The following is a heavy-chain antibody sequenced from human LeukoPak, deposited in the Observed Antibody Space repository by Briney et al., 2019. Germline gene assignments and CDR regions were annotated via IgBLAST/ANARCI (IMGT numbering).Heavy chain of an antibody. CDR2: IYYSGST. V-gene: IGHV4-31*03. J-gene: IGHJ5*02. CDR3: ARDRWFDP. CDR1: GGSISRGGNY. Sequence: PSETLSLTCTVSGGSISRGGNYWSWIRQHPGKGLEWIGYIYYSGSTYYNPSLKSRVTISLDTSKNQFSLKLTSVTAADTAVYYCARDRWFDPWGQGTLVTVSS.